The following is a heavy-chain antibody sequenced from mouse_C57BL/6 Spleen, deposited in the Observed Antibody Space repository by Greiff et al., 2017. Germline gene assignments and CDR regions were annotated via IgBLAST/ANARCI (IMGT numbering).Heavy chain of an antibody. CDR2: IYPGSGST. Sequence: QVQLKQPGAELVKPGASVKMSCKASGYTFTSYWITWVKQRPGQGLEWIGDIYPGSGSTNYNEKFKSKATITVDTSSSTAYMQLSSLTSDDSAVYDGARSILDSSGYVYFGYWGQGTTLTVSS. J-gene: IGHJ2*01. CDR3: ARSILDSSGYVYFGY. CDR1: GYTFTSYW. V-gene: IGHV1-55*01. D-gene: IGHD3-2*02.